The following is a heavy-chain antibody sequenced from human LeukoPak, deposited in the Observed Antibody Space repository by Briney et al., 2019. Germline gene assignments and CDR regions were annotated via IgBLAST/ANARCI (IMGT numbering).Heavy chain of an antibody. CDR1: GFTFSDYN. V-gene: IGHV3-11*01. CDR2: ITNGGSTI. D-gene: IGHD3-9*01. J-gene: IGHJ6*02. CDR3: ARSIGLTGGGVDV. Sequence: PGGPLRFSCAAPGFTFSDYNMNWFRKAPGKGLKGVSYITNGGSTIHHADSVKGRFTISRDNAKKTLYLQMNSLRAEDTAVYYCARSIGLTGGGVDVWGQGTTVTVSS.